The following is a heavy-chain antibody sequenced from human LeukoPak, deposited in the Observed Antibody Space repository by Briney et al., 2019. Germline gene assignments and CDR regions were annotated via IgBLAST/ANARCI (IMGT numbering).Heavy chain of an antibody. Sequence: PGGSLRLSCAASGFTVSSNYMSWVRQAPGKGLEWVSVIYSGGSTYYADSVKGRFTISRDNSKNTLYLQMNSLRAEDTAVYYCARGGYDILTPRGYWGQGTLVTVSS. CDR2: IYSGGST. CDR3: ARGGYDILTPRGY. V-gene: IGHV3-53*01. D-gene: IGHD3-9*01. CDR1: GFTVSSNY. J-gene: IGHJ4*02.